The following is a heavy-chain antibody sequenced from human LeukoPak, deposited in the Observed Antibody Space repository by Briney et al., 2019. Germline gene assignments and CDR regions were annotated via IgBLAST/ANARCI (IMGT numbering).Heavy chain of an antibody. CDR1: GFTFSSYA. Sequence: GGSLRLSCAASGFTFSSYAMHWVRQAPGKGLEWVAVISYDGSNKYHADSVKGRFTISRDNSKNTLYLQMNSLRAEDTAVYYCARPDGSGEYFQHWGQGTLVTVSS. CDR3: ARPDGSGEYFQH. CDR2: ISYDGSNK. J-gene: IGHJ1*01. D-gene: IGHD6-25*01. V-gene: IGHV3-30-3*01.